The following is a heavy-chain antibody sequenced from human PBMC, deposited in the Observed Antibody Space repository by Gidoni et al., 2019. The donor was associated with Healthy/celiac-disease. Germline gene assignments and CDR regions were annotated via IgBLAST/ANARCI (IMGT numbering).Heavy chain of an antibody. CDR3: AKDRGSSGWYYFDY. D-gene: IGHD6-19*01. CDR2: ISWNSGSI. CDR1: GFTFDDYA. Sequence: EVQLVESGGGLVQPGRSLRLSCAASGFTFDDYAMHWVLKAPGKGLEWVSGISWNSGSIGYADPVKGRFTISRDNAKNSLYLQMNSLRAEDTALYYCAKDRGSSGWYYFDYWGQGTLVTVSS. V-gene: IGHV3-9*01. J-gene: IGHJ4*02.